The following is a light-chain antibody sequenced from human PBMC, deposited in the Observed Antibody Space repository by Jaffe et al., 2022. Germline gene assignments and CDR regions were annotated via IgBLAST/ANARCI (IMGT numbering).Light chain of an antibody. CDR3: AAWDDSLSGVV. J-gene: IGLJ2*01. CDR2: RNN. Sequence: QSVLTQPPSASGTPGQRVTISCSGSSSNIGSHNVYWYQQLPGTAPKLLIYRNNQRPSGVPDRFSGSKSGTSASLALSGLRSEDEADYYCAAWDDSLSGVVFGGGTKLTVL. V-gene: IGLV1-47*01. CDR1: SSNIGSHN.